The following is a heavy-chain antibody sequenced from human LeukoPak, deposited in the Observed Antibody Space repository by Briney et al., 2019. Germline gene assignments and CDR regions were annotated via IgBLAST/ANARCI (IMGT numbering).Heavy chain of an antibody. Sequence: GGSLRLSCAASGFTFSSYGIHWVRQAPGKGLEWVAFIRYDGSNKYYADSVKGRFTISRDNSKNTLYLQMNSLRAEDTAVYYCGSLDYYYMDVWGKGTTVTVSS. CDR3: GSLDYYYMDV. CDR1: GFTFSSYG. J-gene: IGHJ6*03. CDR2: IRYDGSNK. D-gene: IGHD3-16*02. V-gene: IGHV3-30*02.